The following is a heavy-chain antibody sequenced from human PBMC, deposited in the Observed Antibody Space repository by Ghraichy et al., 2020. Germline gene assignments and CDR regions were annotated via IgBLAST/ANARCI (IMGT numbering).Heavy chain of an antibody. CDR1: SGSFSGYF. J-gene: IGHJ4*02. D-gene: IGHD3-16*02. CDR2: INHSGTT. Sequence: SQTLSLTCAVYSGSFSGYFWNWVRQPPGKGLEWIGDINHSGTTNYNPSLKSRVTISVDTSKNQFSLKLTSVTAADTAVYYCARGGPNYEYVWGSYRSDYFDYWGQGTLVTVSS. V-gene: IGHV4-34*01. CDR3: ARGGPNYEYVWGSYRSDYFDY.